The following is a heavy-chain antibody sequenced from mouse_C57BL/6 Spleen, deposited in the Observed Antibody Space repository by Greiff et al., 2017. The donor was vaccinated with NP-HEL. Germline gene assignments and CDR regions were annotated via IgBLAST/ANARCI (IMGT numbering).Heavy chain of an antibody. Sequence: VQVVESGPELVKPGASVKISCKASGYSFTSYYIHWVKQRPGQGLEWIGWIYPGSGNTKYNEKFKGKATLTADTSSSTAYMQLSSLTSEDSAVYYCAREVYGSSSYYFDYWGQGTTLTVSS. D-gene: IGHD1-1*01. CDR2: IYPGSGNT. CDR1: GYSFTSYY. V-gene: IGHV1-66*01. J-gene: IGHJ2*01. CDR3: AREVYGSSSYYFDY.